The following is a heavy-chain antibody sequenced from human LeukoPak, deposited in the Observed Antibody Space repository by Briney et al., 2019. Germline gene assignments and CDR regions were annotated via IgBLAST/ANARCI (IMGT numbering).Heavy chain of an antibody. CDR2: INPSGGST. V-gene: IGHV1-46*01. CDR1: GYTFTSYY. CDR3: ATSLKWFGELISHRNLDY. Sequence: ASVKVSCKASGYTFTSYYMHWVRQAPGQGLEWMGIINPSGGSTSYAQKFQGRVTMTRDTSTSTVYMELSSLRSEDTAVYYCATSLKWFGELISHRNLDYWGQGTLVTVSS. J-gene: IGHJ4*02. D-gene: IGHD3-10*01.